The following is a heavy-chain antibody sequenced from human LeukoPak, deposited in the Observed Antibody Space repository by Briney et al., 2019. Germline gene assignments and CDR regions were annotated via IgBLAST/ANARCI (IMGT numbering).Heavy chain of an antibody. Sequence: GSLRLSCVASGFTVTNAWMSWVRQAPGKGLEWVGRIKSKTDGGTTDYATPVKGRFTISRDDSRNTLYLEMNSLKTEDTAVYYCTTETGYSTSWYAYYFDYWGQGTLVTVSS. CDR3: TTETGYSTSWYAYYFDY. V-gene: IGHV3-15*01. CDR2: IKSKTDGGTT. J-gene: IGHJ4*02. D-gene: IGHD6-13*01. CDR1: GFTVTNAW.